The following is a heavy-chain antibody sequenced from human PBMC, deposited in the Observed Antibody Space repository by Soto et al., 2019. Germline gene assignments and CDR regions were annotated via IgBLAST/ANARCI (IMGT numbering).Heavy chain of an antibody. CDR1: GFTFSSYA. V-gene: IGHV3-30-3*01. Sequence: QVQLVESGGGVVQPGRSLRLSCAASGFTFSSYAMHWVRQAPGKGLEWVAVISYDGSNKYYADSVKGRFTISSDNSKNTLYPQMNSLRAEDTAVYYCANLPWEDTAMVPGWFDPWGQGTLVTVSS. CDR2: ISYDGSNK. J-gene: IGHJ5*02. CDR3: ANLPWEDTAMVPGWFDP. D-gene: IGHD5-18*01.